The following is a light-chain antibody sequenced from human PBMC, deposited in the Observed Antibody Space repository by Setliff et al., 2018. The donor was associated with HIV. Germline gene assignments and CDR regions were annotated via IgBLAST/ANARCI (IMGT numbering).Light chain of an antibody. V-gene: IGLV2-14*01. CDR2: EVN. J-gene: IGLJ1*01. Sequence: SALTQPASVSGSPGQSITISCTGSSSDVGGYNFVSWYQHHPGKAPKLIIYEVNHRPSGVSHRFSGSKSANTASLTISGLQAEDEADYYCSAYTTSITPVYVFGTGTKVTVL. CDR1: SSDVGGYNF. CDR3: SAYTTSITPVYV.